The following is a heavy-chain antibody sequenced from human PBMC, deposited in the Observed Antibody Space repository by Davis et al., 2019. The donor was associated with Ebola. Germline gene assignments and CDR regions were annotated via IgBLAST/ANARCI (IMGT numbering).Heavy chain of an antibody. V-gene: IGHV5-51*01. Sequence: GGSLRLSCKASGYSFTNYWIGWVRQMPGKGLEWMGIIYPRDSDTRYSPSFQGLVTISADTSIDTAYLQWSSLKASDTAMYFCATKGLGYSGYDFDYWGQGTLVTVSS. J-gene: IGHJ4*02. CDR1: GYSFTNYW. CDR2: IYPRDSDT. CDR3: ATKGLGYSGYDFDY. D-gene: IGHD5-12*01.